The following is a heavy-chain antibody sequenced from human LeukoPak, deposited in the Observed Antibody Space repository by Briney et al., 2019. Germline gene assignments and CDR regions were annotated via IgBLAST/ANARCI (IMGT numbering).Heavy chain of an antibody. CDR1: GFTFGDYA. CDR2: IRSKAYGGTT. V-gene: IGHV3-49*04. J-gene: IGHJ4*02. Sequence: GGSLRLSCTASGFTFGDYAMSWVRQAPGKGLEWVGFIRSKAYGGTTEYAASVKGGFTISRDDSKTIAYLQMNSLKTEDTAVYYCTRYSSSWDYFDYWGQGTLVTVSS. CDR3: TRYSSSWDYFDY. D-gene: IGHD6-6*01.